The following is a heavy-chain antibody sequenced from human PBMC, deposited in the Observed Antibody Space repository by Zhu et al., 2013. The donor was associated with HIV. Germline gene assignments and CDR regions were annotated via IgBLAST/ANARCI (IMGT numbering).Heavy chain of an antibody. CDR1: GYTFTSYA. J-gene: IGHJ4*02. CDR3: ARGGQIVTGDRLLGDY. D-gene: IGHD1-26*01. CDR2: INPYNGDT. Sequence: QVHLVQSGPELKKPGASVRVSCKASGYTFTSYALAWVRQAPGQGLEWMGWINPYNGDTEYGHLFQERVTLTRDTSIRTAFLDLRRLTTNDTAVYYCARGGQIVTGDRLLGDYWGQGALVTVSS. V-gene: IGHV1-2*07.